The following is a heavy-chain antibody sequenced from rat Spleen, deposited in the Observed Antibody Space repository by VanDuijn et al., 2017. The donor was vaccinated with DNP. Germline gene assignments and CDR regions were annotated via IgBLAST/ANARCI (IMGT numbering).Heavy chain of an antibody. J-gene: IGHJ2*01. Sequence: EVQLVESGGGLVQPGRSLKLSCAASGFTFSFYGMAWVRQAPKKGLEWVASISATGGSTSYRDTVKGRFTLSRDNAKNILSLQMESLRSEDTATYYCAKDAFDYWGQGVMVTVSS. CDR3: AKDAFDY. V-gene: IGHV5S13*01. CDR1: GFTFSFYG. CDR2: ISATGGST.